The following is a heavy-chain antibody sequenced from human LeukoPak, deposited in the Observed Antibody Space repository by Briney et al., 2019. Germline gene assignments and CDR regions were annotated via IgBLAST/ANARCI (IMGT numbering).Heavy chain of an antibody. V-gene: IGHV3-11*01. CDR3: ARWASSSWPRGYFDY. CDR1: GFTFSDYY. J-gene: IGHJ4*02. Sequence: GGSLRLSCAASGFTFSDYYMTWIRQAPGKGLEWVSYISSTDSSIIYYADSVKGRITISRDNAKNLLFLQMNSLRAEDTAVYYCARWASSSWPRGYFDYWGQGALVTVSS. CDR2: ISSTDSSII. D-gene: IGHD6-13*01.